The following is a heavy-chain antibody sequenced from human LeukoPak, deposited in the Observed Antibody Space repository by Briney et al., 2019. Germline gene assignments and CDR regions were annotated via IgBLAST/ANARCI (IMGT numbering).Heavy chain of an antibody. CDR3: AKDIDRGGLDY. CDR2: ISSSSSYI. Sequence: GGSLRLSCAASGFTFSSYSMNWVRQAPGKGLEWVSSISSSSSYIYYADPVKGRFTISRDNAKNSLYLQMNSLRAADTALYYCAKDIDRGGLDYWGQGTLVTVSS. CDR1: GFTFSSYS. D-gene: IGHD3-10*01. J-gene: IGHJ4*02. V-gene: IGHV3-21*04.